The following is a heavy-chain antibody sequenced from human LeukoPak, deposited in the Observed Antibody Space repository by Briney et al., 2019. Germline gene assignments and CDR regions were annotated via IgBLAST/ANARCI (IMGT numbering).Heavy chain of an antibody. V-gene: IGHV4-30-4*01. CDR1: GDSISSGDYY. Sequence: PSQTLSLTCTVSGDSISSGDYYWSWIRQPPGKGLEWIGYIYYSGSTYQNPSFKSRVTILVDTSKNQFSLKLSSVTAADTAVYYCVRRYCSGGRCYLDYWGQGSLVTVSS. D-gene: IGHD2-15*01. CDR3: VRRYCSGGRCYLDY. CDR2: IYYSGST. J-gene: IGHJ4*02.